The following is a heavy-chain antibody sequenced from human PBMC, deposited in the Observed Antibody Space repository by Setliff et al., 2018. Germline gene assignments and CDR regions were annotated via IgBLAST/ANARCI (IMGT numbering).Heavy chain of an antibody. Sequence: SETLSLTCTASGASVSGNSYYWGWIRQPPGKGLEWIASTYYSGNTYYNPSLKSRVTISVDTSKNQFSLKLTSVTAADTAVYYCARAPRYFDPTGSYFDFWGQGTLVTVSS. D-gene: IGHD3-22*01. CDR3: ARAPRYFDPTGSYFDF. J-gene: IGHJ4*02. CDR1: GASVSGNSYY. V-gene: IGHV4-39*07. CDR2: TYYSGNT.